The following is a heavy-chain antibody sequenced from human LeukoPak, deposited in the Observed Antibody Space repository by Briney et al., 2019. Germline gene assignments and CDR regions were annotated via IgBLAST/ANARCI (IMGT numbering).Heavy chain of an antibody. V-gene: IGHV3-21*01. CDR3: ATEDYGDYFDAFDI. CDR1: GFTFSSYS. J-gene: IGHJ3*02. D-gene: IGHD4-17*01. Sequence: GGSLRLSCAASGFTFSSYSMNWVRQAPGKGLEWVSSISSSSSYIYYADSVKGRFTISRDNAKNSLYLQMNSLRAEDTAVYYCATEDYGDYFDAFDIWGKGTMVPVSS. CDR2: ISSSSSYI.